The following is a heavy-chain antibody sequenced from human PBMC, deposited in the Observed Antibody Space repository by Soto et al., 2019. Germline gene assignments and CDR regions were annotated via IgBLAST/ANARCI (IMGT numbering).Heavy chain of an antibody. V-gene: IGHV1-69*06. CDR3: AVDRTPEGFAWFFDL. CDR1: GGTCINYA. J-gene: IGHJ2*01. CDR2: IIPKFGKP. Sequence: QVQLVQSGAEVQKPGSSVKVSCKASGGTCINYAITCVRQAPGHGLEWMGGIIPKFGKPNYAQRFQGRVSITADTSTTPADMEWSSVTFDDAAVYFCAVDRTPEGFAWFFDLWGSGPMVTVSA. D-gene: IGHD3-9*01.